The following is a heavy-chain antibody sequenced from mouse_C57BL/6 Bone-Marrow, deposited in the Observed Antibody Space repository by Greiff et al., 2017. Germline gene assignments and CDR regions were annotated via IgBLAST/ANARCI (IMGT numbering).Heavy chain of an antibody. CDR3: TATVVAG. Sequence: VQLKESGAELVRPGASVKLSCTASGFNIKDDYMHWVKQRPEQGLEWIGWIDPENGDTEYASKFQGKATITADTSSNTAYLQLSSLTSEDTAVYYCTATVVAGWGQGTLVTVSA. CDR1: GFNIKDDY. CDR2: IDPENGDT. D-gene: IGHD1-1*01. V-gene: IGHV14-4*01. J-gene: IGHJ3*01.